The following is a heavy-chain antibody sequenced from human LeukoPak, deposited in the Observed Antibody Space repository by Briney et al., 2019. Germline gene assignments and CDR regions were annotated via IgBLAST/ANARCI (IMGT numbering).Heavy chain of an antibody. D-gene: IGHD4-17*01. J-gene: IGHJ4*02. CDR3: AKQQFHDYGELFDY. CDR2: ISRDGSTT. V-gene: IGHV3-74*01. Sequence: PGGSLRLSCAASGFTFSNYWIHWVRQAPGKGLEWVSHISRDGSTTNYADSVKGRFTISRDNSKNTLYLQMNSLRAEDTAVYYCAKQQFHDYGELFDYWGQGTLVTVSS. CDR1: GFTFSNYW.